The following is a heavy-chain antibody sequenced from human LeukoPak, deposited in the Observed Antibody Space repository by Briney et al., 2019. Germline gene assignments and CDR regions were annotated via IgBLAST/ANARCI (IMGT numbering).Heavy chain of an antibody. J-gene: IGHJ3*02. CDR1: GFTFDDYA. V-gene: IGHV3-9*01. CDR3: AKDSRGGSYYNAAFDI. Sequence: GRSLRLSCAASGFTFDDYAMHWVRQAPGKGLEWVSGISWNSGSIGYADSVKGRFTISRDNAKNSLYLQMNSLRAEDTALYYCAKDSRGGSYYNAAFDIWGQGTMVTVSS. CDR2: ISWNSGSI. D-gene: IGHD1-26*01.